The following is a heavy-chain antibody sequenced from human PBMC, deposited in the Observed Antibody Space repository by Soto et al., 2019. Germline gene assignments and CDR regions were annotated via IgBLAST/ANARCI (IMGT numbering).Heavy chain of an antibody. V-gene: IGHV3-21*01. CDR1: GFTFSSYS. Sequence: EVQLVESEGGLVKPGGSLRLSCAASGFTFSSYSMNWVRQAPGKGLEWVSSISSSSSYIYYADSVKGRFTISRDNAKNSLYLQMNSLRAEDTAVYYCARDPYSSGWYEDYWGQGTLVTVSS. CDR3: ARDPYSSGWYEDY. J-gene: IGHJ4*02. D-gene: IGHD6-19*01. CDR2: ISSSSSYI.